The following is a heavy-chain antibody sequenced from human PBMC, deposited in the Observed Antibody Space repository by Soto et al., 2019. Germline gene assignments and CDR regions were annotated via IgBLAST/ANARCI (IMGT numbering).Heavy chain of an antibody. Sequence: GGSLRLFCAASGFTFSSYAMSWVRQAPGKGREWVSGISGSGHTTYYADSVKGRFTISRDNSKNTLYLQMNSLRADDTALYYCAKDLRSIVVAGTDSWGQGPLVTVSS. CDR1: GFTFSSYA. V-gene: IGHV3-23*01. CDR2: ISGSGHTT. J-gene: IGHJ4*02. D-gene: IGHD6-19*01. CDR3: AKDLRSIVVAGTDS.